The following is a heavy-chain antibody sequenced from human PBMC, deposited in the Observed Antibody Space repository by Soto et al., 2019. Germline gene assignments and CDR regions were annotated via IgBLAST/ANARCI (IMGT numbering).Heavy chain of an antibody. CDR3: ARWGTTGGLDV. V-gene: IGHV3-30*19. D-gene: IGHD3-16*01. Sequence: QVQLVESGGGVVQPGTSLRVSCVASGFTFRSYVIQWVRQAPGKGLEWVALTSYDGSNKYYGDSVRGRFTISRDNSRNTVDLQMDSLTVEDTALYYCARWGTTGGLDVWGQGTLVSVS. CDR2: TSYDGSNK. CDR1: GFTFRSYV. J-gene: IGHJ1*01.